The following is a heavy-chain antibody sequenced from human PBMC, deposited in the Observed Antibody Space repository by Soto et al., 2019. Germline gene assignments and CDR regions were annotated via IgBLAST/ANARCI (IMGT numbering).Heavy chain of an antibody. CDR1: GGSISSRYW. CDR3: ASKFGELLADAFDI. CDR2: IYHTGST. V-gene: IGHV4-4*02. Sequence: PSETLSPTCALSGGSISSRYWWSWVRQPPGKGLEWIGEIYHTGSTNYNPSLKSRVVMSIVKSKNQFSLILNSVIAADTAVYYCASKFGELLADAFDIWGQGTMVTVS. D-gene: IGHD3-10*01. J-gene: IGHJ3*02.